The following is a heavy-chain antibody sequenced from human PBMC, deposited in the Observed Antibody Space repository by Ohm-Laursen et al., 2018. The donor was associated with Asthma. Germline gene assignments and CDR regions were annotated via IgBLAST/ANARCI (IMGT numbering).Heavy chain of an antibody. CDR3: ARDRAGGGY. CDR1: GGSVSSGSYY. V-gene: IGHV4-61*01. CDR2: IYYTGTT. D-gene: IGHD3-10*01. Sequence: SDTLSLTCTVSGGSVSSGSYYWSWIRQPPGKGLEWIGYIYYTGTTNYNPSLKSRVTISVDTSKNQFPLKLSSVTAADTAVYYCARDRAGGGYWGQGTLVTVSS. J-gene: IGHJ4*02.